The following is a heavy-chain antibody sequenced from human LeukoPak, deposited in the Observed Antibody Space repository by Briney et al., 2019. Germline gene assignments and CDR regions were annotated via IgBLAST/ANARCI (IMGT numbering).Heavy chain of an antibody. CDR3: ARDPRVRRYDLDY. D-gene: IGHD5-12*01. CDR2: IIPILGIA. Sequence: SVKVSCKASGGTFSSYAISWVRQAPGQGLEWMGRIIPILGIANYAQKFQGRVTITADKSTSTAYMELSSLRSEDTAVYYCARDPRVRRYDLDYWGQGTLVTVSS. J-gene: IGHJ4*02. V-gene: IGHV1-69*04. CDR1: GGTFSSYA.